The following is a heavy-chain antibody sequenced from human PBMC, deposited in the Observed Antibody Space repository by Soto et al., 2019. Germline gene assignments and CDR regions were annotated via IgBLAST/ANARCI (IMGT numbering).Heavy chain of an antibody. CDR2: IYYSGST. CDR1: GGSISSYY. J-gene: IGHJ4*02. Sequence: SETLSLTCTVSGGSISSYYWSWIRQPPGKGLEWIGYIYYSGSTNYNPSLKSRVTISVDTSKNQFSLKLSSVTAADTAVYYCARLGHYYDSSGYYRYYFDYWGQGTLVTVSS. V-gene: IGHV4-59*01. D-gene: IGHD3-22*01. CDR3: ARLGHYYDSSGYYRYYFDY.